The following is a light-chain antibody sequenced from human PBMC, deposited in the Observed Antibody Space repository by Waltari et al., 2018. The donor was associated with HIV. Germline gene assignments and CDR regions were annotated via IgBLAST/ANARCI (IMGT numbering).Light chain of an antibody. Sequence: QSALTQPRSVSGSPGQSVTISCTATSSDVGGYTYVSWYQQHPGKAPKLVIYDVSKRPSGVPDRFSGSKSANTASLTISGLQAEDEADYYCCSYAGSYTYVFGTGTKVTVL. CDR1: SSDVGGYTY. V-gene: IGLV2-11*01. CDR2: DVS. CDR3: CSYAGSYTYV. J-gene: IGLJ1*01.